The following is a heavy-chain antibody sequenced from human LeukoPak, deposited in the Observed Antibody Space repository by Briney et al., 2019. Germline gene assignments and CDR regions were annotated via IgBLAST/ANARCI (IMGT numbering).Heavy chain of an antibody. D-gene: IGHD3-10*01. CDR2: ISGSGGST. J-gene: IGHJ4*02. Sequence: GGSLRLSCAASGFTFSSYAMSWVRQAPGKGLEWVSAISGSGGSTYYADSVKGRFTISRDNSKNTLYLQMNSLRVEDTAVYYCAKVLWFGEYYFDYWGQGTLVTVSS. V-gene: IGHV3-23*01. CDR3: AKVLWFGEYYFDY. CDR1: GFTFSSYA.